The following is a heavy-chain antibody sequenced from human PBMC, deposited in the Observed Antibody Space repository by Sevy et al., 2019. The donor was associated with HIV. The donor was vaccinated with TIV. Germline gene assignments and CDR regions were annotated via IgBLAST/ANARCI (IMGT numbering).Heavy chain of an antibody. D-gene: IGHD5-12*01. V-gene: IGHV3-49*03. CDR2: ITRNSYEAYGGTT. Sequence: GGSLRLSCTTSGFTFDDYAMSWFRQPPGKGLEWVAFITRNSYEAYGGTTDYAASVKVRFIISRDDSKSIAYLQMNSLKTEDTAFYYCTRGLATADTPEYYFDYWGQGTLVTVSS. CDR1: GFTFDDYA. J-gene: IGHJ4*02. CDR3: TRGLATADTPEYYFDY.